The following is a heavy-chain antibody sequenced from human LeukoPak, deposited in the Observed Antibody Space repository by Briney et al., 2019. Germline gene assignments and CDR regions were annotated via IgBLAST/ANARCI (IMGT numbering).Heavy chain of an antibody. Sequence: ASVKVSCKASGYTFTGYYMHWLRQAPGQELEWMGWISPNSGGTNYAQKFQGRVTMTRDTSISTAYMELSRLRSDDTAVYYCARESRYYYDSSGDYWGQGTLVTVSS. J-gene: IGHJ4*02. CDR2: ISPNSGGT. D-gene: IGHD3-22*01. CDR3: ARESRYYYDSSGDY. V-gene: IGHV1-2*02. CDR1: GYTFTGYY.